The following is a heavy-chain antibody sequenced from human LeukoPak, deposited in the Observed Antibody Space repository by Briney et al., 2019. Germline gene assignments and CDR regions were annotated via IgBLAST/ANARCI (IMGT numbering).Heavy chain of an antibody. CDR3: AELGITMIGGV. V-gene: IGHV3-21*01. D-gene: IGHD3-10*02. CDR1: GITFSNYN. J-gene: IGHJ6*04. Sequence: GGSLRLSCAAPGITFSNYNMNWVRQAPGKGLEWISAITSSSSYTFYADSVKGRFTISRDNAQNSLYLQMNSLRAEDTAVYYCAELGITMIGGVWGKGTTVTISS. CDR2: ITSSSSYT.